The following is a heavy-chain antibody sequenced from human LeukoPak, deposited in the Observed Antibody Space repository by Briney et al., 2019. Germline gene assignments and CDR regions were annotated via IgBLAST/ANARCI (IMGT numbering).Heavy chain of an antibody. CDR1: GFTFSGYS. V-gene: IGHV3-48*04. D-gene: IGHD3-22*01. Sequence: PGGSLRLSCAASGFTFSGYSMNWVRQAPGKGLEWVSYISSSSSTIYYADSVKGRFTISRDNAKNSLYLQMNSLRAEDTAVYYCARCYYDSSGYYYPLDYWGQGTLVTVSS. J-gene: IGHJ4*02. CDR2: ISSSSSTI. CDR3: ARCYYDSSGYYYPLDY.